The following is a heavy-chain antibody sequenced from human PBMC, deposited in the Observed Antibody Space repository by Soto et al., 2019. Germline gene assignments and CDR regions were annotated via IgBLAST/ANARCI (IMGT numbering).Heavy chain of an antibody. J-gene: IGHJ5*01. CDR1: GYTFNFYG. CDR2: ISGFNGNT. Sequence: ASVKVSCKASGYTFNFYGITWVRQAPGQGLEWMGWISGFNGNTNYAADLQGRVTMTTDTSTSTAYMELRGLRSDDTAVYYCARIGVSSGHESPDLDSWGHGTMVTVSS. CDR3: ARIGVSSGHESPDLDS. V-gene: IGHV1-18*01. D-gene: IGHD3-16*01.